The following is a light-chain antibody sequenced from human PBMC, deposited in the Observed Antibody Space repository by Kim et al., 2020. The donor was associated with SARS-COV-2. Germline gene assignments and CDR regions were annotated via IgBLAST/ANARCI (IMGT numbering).Light chain of an antibody. CDR2: QDN. V-gene: IGLV3-1*01. CDR3: QTWDSTTVI. J-gene: IGLJ2*01. Sequence: SYELTQPPSVSVSPGQTARITCSGDKLGEKYTSWYQHKSGQSPVVVIYQDNKRPSGMTERSSGSSSGNTATLTISGTQPMDEADYYCQTWDSTTVIFGGGTQLTVL. CDR1: KLGEKY.